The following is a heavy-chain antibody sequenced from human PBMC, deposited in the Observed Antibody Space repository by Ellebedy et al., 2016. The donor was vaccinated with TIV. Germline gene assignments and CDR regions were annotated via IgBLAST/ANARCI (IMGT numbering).Heavy chain of an antibody. D-gene: IGHD5-18*01. CDR1: GYKLTNYC. CDR2: IYPGDSNT. J-gene: IGHJ4*02. CDR3: ASNYGYGVPVDF. Sequence: GESLKISCGASGYKLTNYCTGWVRQMSGKGLKWLGIIYPGDSNTMYSPSFQGQVTISADKSVSTAYLQWTSLKASDTALYFCASNYGYGVPVDFWGQGTLVIVSS. V-gene: IGHV5-51*01.